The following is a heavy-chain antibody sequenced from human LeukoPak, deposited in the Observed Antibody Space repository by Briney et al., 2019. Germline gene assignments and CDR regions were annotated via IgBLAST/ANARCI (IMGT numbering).Heavy chain of an antibody. CDR3: ARGGIVGASKPSNYYYYGMDV. J-gene: IGHJ6*02. Sequence: GSSVKVSCKASGGTFSSYAISWVRQAPGQGLEWMGGIIPIFGTANYAQKFQGRVTITADESTSTAYMELSSLGSEDTAVYYCARGGIVGASKPSNYYYYGMDVWGQGTTVTVSS. CDR2: IIPIFGTA. D-gene: IGHD1-26*01. V-gene: IGHV1-69*01. CDR1: GGTFSSYA.